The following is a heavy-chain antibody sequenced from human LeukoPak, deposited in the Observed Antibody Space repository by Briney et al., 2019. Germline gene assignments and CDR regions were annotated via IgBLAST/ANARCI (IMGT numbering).Heavy chain of an antibody. J-gene: IGHJ4*02. V-gene: IGHV4-34*01. CDR2: INHSGST. D-gene: IGHD2-15*01. CDR1: GGSFSGYY. CDR3: ARGLLVGHFDY. Sequence: SETLSLTCAVYGGSFSGYYWGWIRQPPGKGLEWIGEINHSGSTNYNPSLKSRVTISVDTSKNQFSLKLSSVTAADTAVYYCARGLLVGHFDYWGQGTLVTVSS.